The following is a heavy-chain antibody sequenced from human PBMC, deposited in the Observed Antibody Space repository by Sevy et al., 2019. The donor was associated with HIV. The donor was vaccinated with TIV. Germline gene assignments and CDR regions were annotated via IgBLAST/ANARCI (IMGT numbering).Heavy chain of an antibody. CDR3: ARLVSCGGDCYYLDS. D-gene: IGHD2-21*02. CDR1: GFTFSNYD. J-gene: IGHJ4*02. Sequence: GGSLRLSCAASGFTFSNYDMHWVRQAPGKGLDWVAVISHDERYKNYTESVKVRFTISRDNFKNTLFLQMDSLRPEDTAVYFCARLVSCGGDCYYLDSWGQGPWSPSPQ. V-gene: IGHV3-30*04. CDR2: ISHDERYK.